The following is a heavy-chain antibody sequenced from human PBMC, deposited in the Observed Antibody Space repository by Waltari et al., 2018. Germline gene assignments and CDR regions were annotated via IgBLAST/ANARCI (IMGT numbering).Heavy chain of an antibody. V-gene: IGHV3-33*01. Sequence: QVQLVESGGGVVQPGRSLRLSCAASGFTFSSYGMHWVRQAPGKGLEWVAVIWYDGRNKYYADSVKGRFTISRDNSKNTLYLQRNSLRAEDTAVYYCVRVGQLWSIDYWGQGTLVTVSS. D-gene: IGHD5-18*01. CDR3: VRVGQLWSIDY. CDR1: GFTFSSYG. CDR2: IWYDGRNK. J-gene: IGHJ4*02.